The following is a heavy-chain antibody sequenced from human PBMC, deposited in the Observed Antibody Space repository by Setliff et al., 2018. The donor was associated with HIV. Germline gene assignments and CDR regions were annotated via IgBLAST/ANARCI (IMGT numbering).Heavy chain of an antibody. CDR3: ARGHCSGTNCYGVDYYGMDV. J-gene: IGHJ6*02. CDR2: IYHSEYT. Sequence: PSETQSLTCAVSGGSISSDNWWTWVRQAPGKGLEWIGEIYHSEYTNYNPSLKSRVSMSVDKSKNQFSVKLTSVTAADTAVYYCARGHCSGTNCYGVDYYGMDVWGQGTTVTVSS. V-gene: IGHV4-4*02. D-gene: IGHD2-2*01. CDR1: GGSISSDNW.